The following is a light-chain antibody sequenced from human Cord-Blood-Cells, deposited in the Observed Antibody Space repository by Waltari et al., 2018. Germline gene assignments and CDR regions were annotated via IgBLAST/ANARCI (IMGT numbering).Light chain of an antibody. Sequence: QSALTQPRSVSGSPGQSVTISCTGTSSDVGGYNYVSWYQQHPGKAPKLMIYDVSKRPSGVPDRFSGSKSGNTSSLTISGLQAEDEADDYCCSYAGSYTLVVGGGTKLTVL. CDR2: DVS. V-gene: IGLV2-11*01. CDR3: CSYAGSYTLV. CDR1: SSDVGGYNY. J-gene: IGLJ2*01.